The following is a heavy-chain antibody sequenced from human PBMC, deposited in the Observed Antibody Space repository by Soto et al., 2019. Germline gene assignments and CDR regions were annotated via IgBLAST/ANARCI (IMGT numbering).Heavy chain of an antibody. CDR2: ISFDGYNT. Sequence: GGSLRLCCATSGFTFNNYALHWVRQAPGRGLEWVAVISFDGYNTYYADSVKGRFTISRDNSKNTLYLQMNSLRTEDTAVYYCARDHQQWLPSSDHFDYWGQGTLVTVSS. CDR3: ARDHQQWLPSSDHFDY. J-gene: IGHJ4*02. V-gene: IGHV3-30-3*01. D-gene: IGHD6-19*01. CDR1: GFTFNNYA.